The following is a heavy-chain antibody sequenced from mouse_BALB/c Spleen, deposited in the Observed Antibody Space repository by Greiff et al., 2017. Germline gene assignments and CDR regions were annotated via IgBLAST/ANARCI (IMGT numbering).Heavy chain of an antibody. V-gene: IGHV1-87*01. CDR2: IYPGDGDT. CDR1: GYTFTSYW. J-gene: IGHJ4*01. CDR3: ALVQGAMDY. D-gene: IGHD2-10*02. Sequence: VQLQESGAELARPGASVKLSCKASGYTFTSYWMQWVKQRPGQGLEWIGAIYPGDGDTRYTQKFKGKATLTADKSSSTAYMQLSSLASEDSAVYYCALVQGAMDYWGQGTSVTVSS.